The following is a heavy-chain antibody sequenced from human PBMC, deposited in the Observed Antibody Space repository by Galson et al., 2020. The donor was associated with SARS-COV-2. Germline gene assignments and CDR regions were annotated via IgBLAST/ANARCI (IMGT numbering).Heavy chain of an antibody. CDR2: INHSGST. Sequence: SQASETLSLTCGVYGGSFSGYYWSWIRQSPGKGLECIGEINHSGSTNYNPSLKSRVTISVDTSNNQFSLRLNSVTAADTAVYYCARRTRIYGGESVRGYFDLWGRGALVTVSSGTGTVSLCDAFDIWGQGTMVTVSS. D-gene: IGHD3-16*01. CDR3: ARRTRIYGGESVRGYFDLWGRGALVTVSSGTGTVSLCDAFDI. CDR1: GGSFSGYY. V-gene: IGHV4-34*01. J-gene: IGHJ3*02.